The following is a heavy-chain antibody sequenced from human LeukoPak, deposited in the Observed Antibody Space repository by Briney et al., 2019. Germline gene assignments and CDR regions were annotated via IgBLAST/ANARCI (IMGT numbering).Heavy chain of an antibody. J-gene: IGHJ6*02. V-gene: IGHV4-61*01. CDR2: IHYSGST. Sequence: SETPSLTCTVSDNSVSSGSYYWSWIRQPPGKGLEWIGYIHYSGSTNYNPSLKSRVTISVDTSKNQFSLKLSSVTAADTAVYYCARSRSCSSTSCYYYYGMDVWGQGTTVTVSS. D-gene: IGHD2-2*01. CDR3: ARSRSCSSTSCYYYYGMDV. CDR1: DNSVSSGSYY.